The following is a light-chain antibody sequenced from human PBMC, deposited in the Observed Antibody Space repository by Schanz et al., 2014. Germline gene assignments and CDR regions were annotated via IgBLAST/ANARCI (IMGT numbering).Light chain of an antibody. V-gene: IGKV3-11*01. Sequence: EIVLTQSPGTLSLSPGERATLSCRASQSVWSDHLAWYQQKPGQAPRLLIYDASNRATGIPARFSGSGSGTDFTLTISSLEPEDFAVYYCQQRSNWPYATWTFGQGTKVEIK. CDR3: QQRSNWPYATWT. CDR2: DAS. CDR1: QSVWSD. J-gene: IGKJ1*01.